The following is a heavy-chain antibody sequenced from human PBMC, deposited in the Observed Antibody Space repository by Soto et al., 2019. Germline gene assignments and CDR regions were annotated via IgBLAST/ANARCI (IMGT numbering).Heavy chain of an antibody. J-gene: IGHJ3*02. Sequence: SETLSLTCAVSCGSIRTSYWSWIRQPPGKGLEWIGYTYNSGSINYNPSLKSRVTISVDTSKNQFSLHLSSVTAADTAVYYCARDAFDIWGQGTMVTVSS. CDR2: TYNSGSI. CDR1: CGSIRTSY. V-gene: IGHV4-59*01. CDR3: ARDAFDI.